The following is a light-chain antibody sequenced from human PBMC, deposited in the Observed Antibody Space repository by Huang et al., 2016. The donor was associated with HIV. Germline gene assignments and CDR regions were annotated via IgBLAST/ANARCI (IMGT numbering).Light chain of an antibody. Sequence: EIVLTQSPATLSLSPGERATLSCRASQRVSSYLAWYPQKPGQAPRLLLYDASNRATGIPARFSGSGSGTDFTLNISSLEPEDYAVYYCQQRSNWPPWTFGQGTKVEIK. V-gene: IGKV3-11*01. CDR1: QRVSSY. CDR2: DAS. J-gene: IGKJ1*01. CDR3: QQRSNWPPWT.